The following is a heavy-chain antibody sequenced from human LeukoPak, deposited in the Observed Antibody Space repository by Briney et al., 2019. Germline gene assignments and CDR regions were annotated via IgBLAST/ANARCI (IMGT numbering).Heavy chain of an antibody. J-gene: IGHJ4*02. CDR2: IYTSGST. D-gene: IGHD2-15*01. Sequence: PSQTLSLTCTVSGGSISSGSYYWSWIRQPAGKGLERIGRIYTSGSTNYNPSLKSRVTMSVDTSKNQFSLKLSSVTAADTAVYYCARDLGGSTRVVDYWGQGTLVTVSS. V-gene: IGHV4-61*02. CDR3: ARDLGGSTRVVDY. CDR1: GGSISSGSYY.